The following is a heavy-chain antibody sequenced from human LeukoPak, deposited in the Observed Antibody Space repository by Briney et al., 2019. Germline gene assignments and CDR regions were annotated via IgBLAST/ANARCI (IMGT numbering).Heavy chain of an antibody. CDR1: GGSISSYY. J-gene: IGHJ3*02. Sequence: SETLSLTCTVSGGSISSYYWSWIREPPGKGLEWIGYIYYSGSTNYNPSLKSRVTISVDTSKNQFSLKLSSVTAADTAVYYCASQIPYCDILTGYRAVEEGAFDIWGQGTMVTVSS. V-gene: IGHV4-59*08. CDR2: IYYSGST. D-gene: IGHD3-9*01. CDR3: ASQIPYCDILTGYRAVEEGAFDI.